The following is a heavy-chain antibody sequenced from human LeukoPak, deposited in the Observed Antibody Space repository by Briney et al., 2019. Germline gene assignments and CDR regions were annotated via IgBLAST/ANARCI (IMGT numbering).Heavy chain of an antibody. CDR3: AKDRLAAAGTRGDY. D-gene: IGHD6-13*01. CDR1: GFTFSSYA. J-gene: IGHJ4*02. Sequence: GGPLRLSCAASGFTFSSYAMSWVRQAPGKGLEWVSAISGSGGSTYYADSVKGRFTISRDNSKNTLYLQMNSLRAEDTAVYYCAKDRLAAAGTRGDYWGQGTLVTVSS. CDR2: ISGSGGST. V-gene: IGHV3-23*01.